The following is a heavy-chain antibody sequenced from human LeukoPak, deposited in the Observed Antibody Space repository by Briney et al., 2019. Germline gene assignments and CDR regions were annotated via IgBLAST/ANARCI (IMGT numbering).Heavy chain of an antibody. D-gene: IGHD3-22*01. Sequence: SETLSLTCTVSGGSISSGGYYWSWIRQHPGKGLEWIGYIYYSGSTYYNPSLKSRVTISVDTSKNQFSLKLSSVTAADTAVYYCARVARYDCSGYYPYWGQGTLVTVSS. V-gene: IGHV4-31*03. CDR1: GGSISSGGYY. CDR3: ARVARYDCSGYYPY. CDR2: IYYSGST. J-gene: IGHJ4*02.